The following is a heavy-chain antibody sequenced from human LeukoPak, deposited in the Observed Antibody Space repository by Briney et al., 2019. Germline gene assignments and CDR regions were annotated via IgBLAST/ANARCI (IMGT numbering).Heavy chain of an antibody. D-gene: IGHD3-3*01. CDR1: GFTFSSYG. J-gene: IGHJ4*02. Sequence: PGGSLRLSCAGSGFTFSSYGLHWVRQAPGKGLEGVAISSYDGRNEYYADSVKGRFTISRDNSKKALYLQMSSLRPEDTAVYYCAKDDADWSEGFYWGQGTLVTVSP. CDR2: SSYDGRNE. CDR3: AKDDADWSEGFY. V-gene: IGHV3-30*18.